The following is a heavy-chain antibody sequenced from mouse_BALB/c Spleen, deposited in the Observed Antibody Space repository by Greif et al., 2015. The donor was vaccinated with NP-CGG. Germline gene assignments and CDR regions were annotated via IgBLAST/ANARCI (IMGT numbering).Heavy chain of an antibody. Sequence: EVNVVESGGGLVQPGGSLKLSCAASGFTFSSYGMSWVRQTPDKRLELVATINSNGGSTYYPDSVKGRFTISRDNAKNTLYLQMSSLKSEDTAMYYCARDWSFAYWGQGTLVTVSA. J-gene: IGHJ3*01. V-gene: IGHV5-6-3*01. CDR3: ARDWSFAY. CDR2: INSNGGST. CDR1: GFTFSSYG.